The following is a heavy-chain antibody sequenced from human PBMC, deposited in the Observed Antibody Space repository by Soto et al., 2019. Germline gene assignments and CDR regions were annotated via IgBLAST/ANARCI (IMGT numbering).Heavy chain of an antibody. V-gene: IGHV3-30*18. D-gene: IGHD6-19*01. CDR2: ISYDGSNK. CDR1: GFTFSSYG. J-gene: IGHJ4*02. Sequence: GGSLRLSCAASGFTFSSYGMHWVRQAPGKGLEWVAVISYDGSNKYYADSVKGRFTISRDNSKNTLYLQMNSLRAEDTAVYYCAKAAEHSSGWFGEGIDYWGQGTLVTVSS. CDR3: AKAAEHSSGWFGEGIDY.